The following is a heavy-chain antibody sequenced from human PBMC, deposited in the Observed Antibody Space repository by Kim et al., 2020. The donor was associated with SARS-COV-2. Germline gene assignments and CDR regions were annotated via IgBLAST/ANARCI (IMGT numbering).Heavy chain of an antibody. CDR1: GFTFTTYG. CDR2: ISSNGAGT. J-gene: IGHJ4*02. V-gene: IGHV3-23*01. Sequence: GGSLRLSCAASGFTFTTYGLNWVRQAPGKGLEWVSTISSNGAGTNYADSVKGRFIISRDNSKNTLYLQMNSLRAEDTAIYYCSTNNPKAPGTWWGQGTLV. CDR3: STNNPKAPGTW. D-gene: IGHD6-13*01.